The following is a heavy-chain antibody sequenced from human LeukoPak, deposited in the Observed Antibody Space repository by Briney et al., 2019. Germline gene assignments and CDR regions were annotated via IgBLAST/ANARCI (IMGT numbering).Heavy chain of an antibody. CDR1: GFTFSTYA. CDR3: ARDTGFDY. Sequence: EPGGSLRLSCAASGFTFSTYAVNWVRQAPGKGLEWVSTISGSGDSTYYADSVKGRFTISRDNSKDTLYLRMNSLRAEDTAVYYCARDTGFDYWGQGTLVTVSS. CDR2: ISGSGDST. V-gene: IGHV3-23*01. J-gene: IGHJ4*02.